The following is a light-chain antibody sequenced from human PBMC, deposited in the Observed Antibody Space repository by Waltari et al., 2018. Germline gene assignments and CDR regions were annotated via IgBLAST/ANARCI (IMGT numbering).Light chain of an antibody. CDR1: KLEDKY. Sequence: SYELTQPPSLSVSPRQTATITCSGDKLEDKYVSWYQQKPGQSPVLVIFQDTRRPSGIPERFSGSSSGNTATLTISGTQTLDEADYYCQAWDSRTYVVFGGGTTVTVL. CDR3: QAWDSRTYVV. CDR2: QDT. V-gene: IGLV3-1*01. J-gene: IGLJ2*01.